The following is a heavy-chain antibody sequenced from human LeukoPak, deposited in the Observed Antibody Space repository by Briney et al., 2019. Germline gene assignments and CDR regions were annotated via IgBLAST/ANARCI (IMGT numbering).Heavy chain of an antibody. V-gene: IGHV3-30*02. CDR2: IRYDGSNK. CDR3: ARDRGSFPVVVPAAMLLSRGRFNNCFDP. D-gene: IGHD2-2*01. CDR1: GLTFSSYG. J-gene: IGHJ5*02. Sequence: PGGSLRLSCAASGLTFSSYGMHWVRQAPGKGLEWVAFIRYDGSNKYYADSVKGRFTISRDNSKNTLYLQMNSLRAEDTAVYYCARDRGSFPVVVPAAMLLSRGRFNNCFDPWGQGTLVTVSS.